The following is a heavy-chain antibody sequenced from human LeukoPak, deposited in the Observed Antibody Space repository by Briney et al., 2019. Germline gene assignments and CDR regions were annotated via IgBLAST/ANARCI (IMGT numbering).Heavy chain of an antibody. CDR1: GYTFTDYY. J-gene: IGHJ3*02. CDR2: INPNSGGT. V-gene: IGHV1-2*02. Sequence: ASVKVPCKASGYTFTDYYMHWVRQAPGQGLEWMGWINPNSGGTNYAQRFQGRVTMTRDTSISTGYMELSRLTSDDTAVYYCASQGVQVVSDAFDIWGQGTMVTVSS. D-gene: IGHD6-6*01. CDR3: ASQGVQVVSDAFDI.